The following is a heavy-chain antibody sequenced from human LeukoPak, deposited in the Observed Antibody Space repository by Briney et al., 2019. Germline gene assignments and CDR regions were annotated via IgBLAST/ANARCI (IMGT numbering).Heavy chain of an antibody. V-gene: IGHV3-11*01. CDR3: ARTSYPWN. Sequence: GGSLRLSCAASGFTFRDYYMVWIRQAPGKGLEWISYISETGTTIYQPDSVKGRFSISRDNAKNSLFLQMNRLRPEDTAVYYCARTSYPWNWGQGTLVTVSS. CDR2: ISETGTTI. CDR1: GFTFRDYY. D-gene: IGHD3-16*02. J-gene: IGHJ4*02.